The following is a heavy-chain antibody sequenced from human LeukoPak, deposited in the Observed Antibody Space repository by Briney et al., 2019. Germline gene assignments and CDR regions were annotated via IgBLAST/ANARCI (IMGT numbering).Heavy chain of an antibody. V-gene: IGHV4-34*01. D-gene: IGHD3-22*01. CDR2: INHSGST. CDR3: AREFGKARQAIINDSRMDV. CDR1: GGSFSGYY. J-gene: IGHJ6*03. Sequence: SETLSLSCAVYGGSFSGYYWSWIRQPPGKGLEWIGGINHSGSTNYNPSLKSRVTISVDTSKNQFSLKLSSVAAAETAVYDCAREFGKARQAIINDSRMDVWGKGTTVTVS.